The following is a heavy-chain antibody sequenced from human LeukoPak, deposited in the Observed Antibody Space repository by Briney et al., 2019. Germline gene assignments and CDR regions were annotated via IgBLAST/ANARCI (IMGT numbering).Heavy chain of an antibody. CDR3: ASEKSGYSYGYDY. J-gene: IGHJ4*02. D-gene: IGHD5-18*01. V-gene: IGHV1-46*01. Sequence: ASVKVSCKASGYTFTCYYMHWVRQAPGQGLEWMGIINPSGGSTSYAQKFQGRVTMARDTSTSTAYMELSSLRSEDTAVYYCASEKSGYSYGYDYWGQGTLVTVSS. CDR2: INPSGGST. CDR1: GYTFTCYY.